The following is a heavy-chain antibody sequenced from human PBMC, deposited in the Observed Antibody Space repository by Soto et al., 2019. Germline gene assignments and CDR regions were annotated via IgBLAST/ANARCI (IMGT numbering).Heavy chain of an antibody. CDR1: GFTFSSYS. V-gene: IGHV3-48*02. Sequence: GGSLRLSCAASGFTFSSYSMNWVRQAPGKGLEWVSYISSSSSTIYYADSVKGRFTISRDNAKNSLYLQMNSLRDEDTAVYYCATRPRGGAYFGVFDYWGQGTLVTVSS. D-gene: IGHD2-21*01. CDR2: ISSSSSTI. J-gene: IGHJ4*02. CDR3: ATRPRGGAYFGVFDY.